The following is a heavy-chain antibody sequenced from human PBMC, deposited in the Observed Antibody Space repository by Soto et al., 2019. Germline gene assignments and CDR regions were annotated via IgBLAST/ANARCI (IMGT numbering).Heavy chain of an antibody. Sequence: SENLALSCAVYGGSFSGSSWRWILKPLGKGLEWIGEVNHSGSTNYNPSLKSRGSISVDTVKNQFSLKLSYVTAAATAVSSCARTGRADFWGQATLVTVSS. J-gene: IGHJ4*02. V-gene: IGHV4-34*01. CDR3: ARTGRADF. CDR1: GGSFSGSS. CDR2: VNHSGST.